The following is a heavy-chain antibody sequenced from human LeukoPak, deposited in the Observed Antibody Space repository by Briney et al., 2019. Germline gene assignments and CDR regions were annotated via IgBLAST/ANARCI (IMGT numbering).Heavy chain of an antibody. CDR3: ATDTPPYCNGGSCYFD. V-gene: IGHV1-8*01. Sequence: ASVKVSCKASGYTFTSYDINWVRQATGQGLEWMGWMNPNSGNTGYAQKFQGRVTMTRDTSISTAYMDLSRLRSDDTAIYFCATDTPPYCNGGSCYFDWGQGTLVTVSS. D-gene: IGHD2-15*01. J-gene: IGHJ4*02. CDR2: MNPNSGNT. CDR1: GYTFTSYD.